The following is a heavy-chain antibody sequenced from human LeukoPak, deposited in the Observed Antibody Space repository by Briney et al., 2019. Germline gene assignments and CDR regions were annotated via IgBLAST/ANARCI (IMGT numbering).Heavy chain of an antibody. CDR1: GFTFSRYA. V-gene: IGHV3-23*01. D-gene: IGHD6-6*01. CDR3: AKAGYSTSSSFDY. Sequence: PGGSLRPSCAASGFTFSRYAMSWVRQAPGKGLEWVSSISGSGGSTYYADSVKGRFTTSRDNSKNTLYLQVNSLRAEDTAVYYCAKAGYSTSSSFDYWGQGTLVTVSS. CDR2: ISGSGGST. J-gene: IGHJ4*02.